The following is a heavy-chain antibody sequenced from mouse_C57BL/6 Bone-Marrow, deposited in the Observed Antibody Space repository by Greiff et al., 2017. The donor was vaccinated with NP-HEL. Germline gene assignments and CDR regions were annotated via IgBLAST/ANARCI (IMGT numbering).Heavy chain of an antibody. CDR1: GYTFTSYW. CDR2: IHPNSGST. J-gene: IGHJ2*01. Sequence: QVQLQQPGAELVKPGASVKLSCKASGYTFTSYWMHWVKQRPGQGLEWIGMIHPNSGSTNYNEKFKSKATLTVDKSSSTAYMQLSSLTSEDSAVYYGARQTTVVAYYFDYWGQGTTLTVSS. D-gene: IGHD1-1*01. V-gene: IGHV1-64*01. CDR3: ARQTTVVAYYFDY.